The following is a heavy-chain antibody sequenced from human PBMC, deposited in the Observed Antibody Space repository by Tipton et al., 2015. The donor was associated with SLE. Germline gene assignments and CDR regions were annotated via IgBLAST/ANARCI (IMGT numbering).Heavy chain of an antibody. J-gene: IGHJ4*02. CDR2: ISAYNGNT. V-gene: IGHV1-18*04. CDR1: GYTFTSYY. CDR3: AVEPGSIAALRGDY. D-gene: IGHD6-6*01. Sequence: QLVQSGAEVKKPGASVKVSCKASGYTFTSYYMHWVRQAPGQGLEWMGWISAYNGNTSYAQKLQGRVTMTTDTSTSTAYMELRSLRSDDTAVYYCAVEPGSIAALRGDYWGQGTLVTVSS.